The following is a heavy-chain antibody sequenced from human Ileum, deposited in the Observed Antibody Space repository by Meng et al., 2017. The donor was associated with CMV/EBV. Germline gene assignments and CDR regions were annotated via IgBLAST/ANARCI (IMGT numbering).Heavy chain of an antibody. CDR1: GFSFSRYW. CDR2: IDSDGSTT. D-gene: IGHD1-1*01. Sequence: GESLKISCAASGFSFSRYWMHWVRQAPGKGPVWVSRIDSDGSTTTYADSVKGRFTISKDNAKNTLYLQMNSLRAEDTAVYYCAREMEGGGGYLDYWGQGTLVTVSS. V-gene: IGHV3-74*03. CDR3: AREMEGGGGYLDY. J-gene: IGHJ4*02.